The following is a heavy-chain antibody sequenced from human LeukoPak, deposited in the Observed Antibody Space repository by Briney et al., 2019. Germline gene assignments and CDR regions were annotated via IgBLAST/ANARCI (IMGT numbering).Heavy chain of an antibody. CDR1: GFTFSTYA. J-gene: IGHJ4*02. CDR3: ARGGDGYNYGDY. CDR2: ISSDGSKK. D-gene: IGHD5-24*01. V-gene: IGHV3-30-3*01. Sequence: QPGGSLRLSSVVSGFTFSTYAVHWVRQAPGKGLEWVAVISSDGSKKYYGDSVKGRFTVSRDNSKNTLYLQMNSLRAEDTAVYYCARGGDGYNYGDYWGPGTLVTVSS.